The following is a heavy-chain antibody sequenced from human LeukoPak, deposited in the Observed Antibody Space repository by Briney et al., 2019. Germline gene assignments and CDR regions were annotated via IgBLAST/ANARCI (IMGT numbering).Heavy chain of an antibody. CDR2: ITSGSCI. CDR3: ARGWRWLQWGGFDI. Sequence: GGSLRLSCAASGFSFSSYNMNWVRQAPGQGLEWVSSITSGSCIYYVDSVKGRFTIYRDNAKNSLYLQMNSLRAEDTAVYYCARGWRWLQWGGFDIWGQGTMVTVSS. CDR1: GFSFSSYN. V-gene: IGHV3-69-1*02. D-gene: IGHD5-24*01. J-gene: IGHJ3*02.